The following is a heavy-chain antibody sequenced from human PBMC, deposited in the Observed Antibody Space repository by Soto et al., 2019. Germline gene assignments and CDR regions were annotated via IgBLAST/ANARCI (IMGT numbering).Heavy chain of an antibody. CDR3: ARDGDGYKNFDY. V-gene: IGHV1-69*13. D-gene: IGHD5-12*01. CDR2: IIPIFGTA. CDR1: GGTFSSYA. J-gene: IGHJ4*02. Sequence: ASVKVSCKASGGTFSSYAISWVRQAPGQGLEWMGGIIPIFGTANYAQKFQGRVTITADESTSTAYMELSSLRSEDTAVYYCARDGDGYKNFDYWGQGTLVTVSS.